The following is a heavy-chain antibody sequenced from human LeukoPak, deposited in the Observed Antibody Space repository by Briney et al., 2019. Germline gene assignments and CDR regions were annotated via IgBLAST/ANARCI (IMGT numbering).Heavy chain of an antibody. CDR3: ARPSWGNGSGSPGPDV. CDR1: GGSISSSSYY. J-gene: IGHJ6*02. D-gene: IGHD3-10*01. Sequence: SETLSLTCTVSGGSISSSSYYWGWIRQPPGKGLEWIGSIYYSGSTYYNPSLKSRVTISVDTSKNQFSLKLSSVTAADTAVYYCARPSWGNGSGSPGPDVWGQGTTVTVSS. CDR2: IYYSGST. V-gene: IGHV4-39*01.